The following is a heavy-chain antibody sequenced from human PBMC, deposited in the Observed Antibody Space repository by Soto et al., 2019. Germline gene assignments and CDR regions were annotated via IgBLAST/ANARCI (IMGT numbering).Heavy chain of an antibody. CDR1: GFTFSGSA. CDR2: IRSKANSYAT. Sequence: LRLSCAASGFTFSGSAMHWVRQASGKGLEWVGRIRSKANSYATAYAASVKGRFTISRDDSKNTAYLQMNSLKTEDTAVYYCTSHIGPGRLEYGMDVWYNGGAFDIWGQGTMVTVSS. D-gene: IGHD4-4*01. V-gene: IGHV3-73*01. J-gene: IGHJ3*02. CDR3: TSHIGPGRLEYGMDVWYNGGAFDI.